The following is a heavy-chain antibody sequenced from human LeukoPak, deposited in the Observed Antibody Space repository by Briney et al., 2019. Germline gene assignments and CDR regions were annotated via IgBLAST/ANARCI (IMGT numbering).Heavy chain of an antibody. CDR2: IRYDGSNK. D-gene: IGHD2-2*01. Sequence: PGGSLRLSCAASGFTFSSYGMHLVRQAPGKGLEWVAFIRYDGSNKYYADSVKGRFTISRDNAKNSLYLQMNSLRAEDTAVYYCARDHCSSTSCWYFQHWGQSTLVTVSS. J-gene: IGHJ1*01. CDR3: ARDHCSSTSCWYFQH. CDR1: GFTFSSYG. V-gene: IGHV3-30*02.